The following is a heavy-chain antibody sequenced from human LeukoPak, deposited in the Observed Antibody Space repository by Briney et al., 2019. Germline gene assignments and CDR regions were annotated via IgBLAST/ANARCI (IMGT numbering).Heavy chain of an antibody. V-gene: IGHV4-59*01. CDR1: GGSISSYY. J-gene: IGHJ4*02. CDR3: AGFSFGGVIFDY. CDR2: IYYSGST. Sequence: SETLSLTCTVSGGSISSYYWSWIRQPPGKGLEWIGYIYYSGSTNYNPSLKSRVTISVDTSKNQFSLKLSSVTAADTAVYYCAGFSFGGVIFDYWGQGTLVTVSS. D-gene: IGHD3-16*01.